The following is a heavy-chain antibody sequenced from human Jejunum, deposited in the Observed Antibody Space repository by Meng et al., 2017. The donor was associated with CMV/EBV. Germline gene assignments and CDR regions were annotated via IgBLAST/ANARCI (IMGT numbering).Heavy chain of an antibody. Sequence: LQLQESGPGLVNPSEPLSPACDVAGGSVSSSRYFWGWVRQSPGKGLEWIGSIHYTGITYYNPSLKSRVTIFADPSKNHFSLKLNSVIAADTAMYYCTADINIKWSYFWGQGTLVTVSS. CDR2: IHYTGIT. V-gene: IGHV4-39*07. CDR1: GGSVSSSRYF. D-gene: IGHD2-15*01. J-gene: IGHJ4*02. CDR3: TADINIKWSYF.